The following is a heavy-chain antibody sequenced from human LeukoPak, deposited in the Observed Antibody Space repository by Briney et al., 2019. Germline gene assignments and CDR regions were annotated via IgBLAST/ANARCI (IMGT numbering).Heavy chain of an antibody. CDR2: IYNSGST. CDR1: GGSISSGGYS. J-gene: IGHJ4*02. D-gene: IGHD6-19*01. V-gene: IGHV4-30-4*07. CDR3: ARVGYVSAWYPFDY. Sequence: PSETQSLTCAVSGGSISSGGYSWNWIRQPPGKGLEWIGYIYNSGSTSYNPSLKSRVTMSVDTSKNQFSLKLSSVTAADTAVYYCARVGYVSAWYPFDYWGQGTPVIVSS.